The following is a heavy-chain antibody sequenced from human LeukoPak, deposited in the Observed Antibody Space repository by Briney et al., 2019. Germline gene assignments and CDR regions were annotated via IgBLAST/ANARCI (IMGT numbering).Heavy chain of an antibody. V-gene: IGHV4-4*02. D-gene: IGHD2-21*01. Sequence: SETLSLTCAVSIDSTNGNSWSWVRPSPGKDLEWIGEVHSSGSTNYKPSLQRRVTISIHWSKDQISLDLTSVTAADTGVYYCARELLNAPTPGAYWGQGILVTVSS. J-gene: IGHJ4*02. CDR3: ARELLNAPTPGAY. CDR2: VHSSGST. CDR1: IDSTNGNS.